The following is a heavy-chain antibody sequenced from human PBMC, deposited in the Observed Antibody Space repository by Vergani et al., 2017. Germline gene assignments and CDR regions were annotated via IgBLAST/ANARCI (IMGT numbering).Heavy chain of an antibody. CDR2: IYPGDSDT. CDR3: ARQQERDFWSGYPSYYYYMDV. D-gene: IGHD3-3*01. Sequence: EVPRVQSGAEVKKPGESLKISCKGSGYSFTSYWIGWVRQMPGKGLERMGIIYPGDSDTRYSPSFQGQVTISADKSISTAYLQWSSLKASDTAMYYCARQQERDFWSGYPSYYYYMDVWGKGTTVTVSS. CDR1: GYSFTSYW. J-gene: IGHJ6*03. V-gene: IGHV5-51*01.